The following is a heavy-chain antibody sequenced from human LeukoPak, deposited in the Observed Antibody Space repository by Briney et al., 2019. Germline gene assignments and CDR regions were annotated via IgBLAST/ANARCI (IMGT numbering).Heavy chain of an antibody. V-gene: IGHV4-34*01. CDR2: INHSGST. CDR1: GGSFSGYY. CDR3: ARHVTSSGSYYSPFRYYYYMDV. Sequence: SETLSLTCAVYGGSFSGYYWSWIRQPPGKGLEWIGEINHSGSTNYNPSLKSRVTISVDTSKNQFSLKLSSVTAADTAVYYCARHVTSSGSYYSPFRYYYYMDVWGKGTTVTISS. J-gene: IGHJ6*03. D-gene: IGHD3-10*01.